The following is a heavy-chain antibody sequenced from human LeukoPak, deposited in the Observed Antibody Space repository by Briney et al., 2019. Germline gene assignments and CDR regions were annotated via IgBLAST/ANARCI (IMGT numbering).Heavy chain of an antibody. CDR1: GYTFTGYY. CDR2: INPNSGGT. Sequence: ASVKVSCKASGYTFTGYYMHWVRQAPGQGLEWMGWINPNSGGTNCAQKFQSRVTMTRDTSISTAYMELSRLRSDDTAVYYCARDPAGIVVVPAGYRFDPWGQGTLVTVSS. CDR3: ARDPAGIVVVPAGYRFDP. V-gene: IGHV1-2*02. D-gene: IGHD2-2*01. J-gene: IGHJ5*02.